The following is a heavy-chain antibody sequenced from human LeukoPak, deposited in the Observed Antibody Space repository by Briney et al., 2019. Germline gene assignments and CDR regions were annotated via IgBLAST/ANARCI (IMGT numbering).Heavy chain of an antibody. J-gene: IGHJ6*02. D-gene: IGHD4-17*01. CDR3: ARGPTVTYYYYGMDV. Sequence: SETLSLTCTVSGGSISSYYWSWIRQPPGKGLEWIGYIYSSGSTNYNPSLESRVTISVDTSKKQFSLKMSSVTAADTAVYYCARGPTVTYYYYGMDVWGQGTTVTVSS. CDR2: IYSSGST. V-gene: IGHV4-59*01. CDR1: GGSISSYY.